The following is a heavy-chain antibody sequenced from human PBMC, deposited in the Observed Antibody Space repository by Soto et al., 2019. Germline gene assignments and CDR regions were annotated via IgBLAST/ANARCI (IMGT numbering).Heavy chain of an antibody. D-gene: IGHD3-3*01. CDR2: IIPIFGTA. V-gene: IGHV1-69*06. CDR3: ASSYDFWSGYYKTHDY. Sequence: SVKVSCKASGGTFSSYAISWVRQAPGQGLEWMGGIIPIFGTANYAQKFQGRVTITADKSTSTAYMELSSLRSEDTAVYYCASSYDFWSGYYKTHDYWGQGTLVTVSS. J-gene: IGHJ4*02. CDR1: GGTFSSYA.